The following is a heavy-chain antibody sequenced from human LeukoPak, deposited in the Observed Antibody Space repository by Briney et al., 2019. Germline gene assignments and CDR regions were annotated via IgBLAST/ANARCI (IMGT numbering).Heavy chain of an antibody. CDR3: ARVGGTNYYYYGMDV. Sequence: SETLSLTCTVSSGSISSHYWSWIRQPPGKGLEWIGYIYDSGSTNYNPSLKSRVTISVDTSKNQFSLKLSSVTAADTAVYYCARVGGTNYYYYGMDVWGQGTTVTVSS. J-gene: IGHJ6*02. CDR1: SGSISSHY. V-gene: IGHV4-59*11. D-gene: IGHD1-1*01. CDR2: IYDSGST.